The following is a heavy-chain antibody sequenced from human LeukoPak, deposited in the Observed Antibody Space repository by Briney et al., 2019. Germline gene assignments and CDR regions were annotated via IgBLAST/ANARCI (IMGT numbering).Heavy chain of an antibody. CDR3: ARQVGATTLFDS. Sequence: SETLSLTCTVSAGSISSRNHYWGWIRQPPGKGLEWIGSIYLIGTNYSNPSLKSRVTISVDTSKNQLSLKLRSVTAADTALYYCARQVGATTLFDSWGQGTLVTVSS. CDR2: IYLIGTN. J-gene: IGHJ4*02. V-gene: IGHV4-39*01. CDR1: AGSISSRNHY. D-gene: IGHD1-26*01.